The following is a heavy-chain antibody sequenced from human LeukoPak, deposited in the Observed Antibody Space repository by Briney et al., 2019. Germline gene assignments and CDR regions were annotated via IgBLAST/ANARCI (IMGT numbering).Heavy chain of an antibody. CDR2: ISSDGRST. D-gene: IGHD1-26*01. CDR1: GFTFSSYW. Sequence: GGSLRLSCAASGFTFSSYWMHWVRQAPGKGLVWVSRISSDGRSTNYAYSVKGRFTMSRDNAKNTLYLQMNSLRAEDTAVYYCVRGELHLDYYFDYWGQGTLVTVSS. J-gene: IGHJ4*02. V-gene: IGHV3-74*01. CDR3: VRGELHLDYYFDY.